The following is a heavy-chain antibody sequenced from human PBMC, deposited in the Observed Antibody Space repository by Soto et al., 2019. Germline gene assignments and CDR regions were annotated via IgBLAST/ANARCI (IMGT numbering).Heavy chain of an antibody. D-gene: IGHD5-12*01. J-gene: IGHJ4*02. CDR3: ARGYSGYDGLDY. CDR1: GGSISSYY. V-gene: IGHV4-59*01. Sequence: SETLSLTCTVSGGSISSYYWSWIRQPPGKGLEWIGYIYYSGSTNYNPSLKSRVTISVDTSKNQFSLKLSSVTAADTAAYYCARGYSGYDGLDYWGQGTLVTVSS. CDR2: IYYSGST.